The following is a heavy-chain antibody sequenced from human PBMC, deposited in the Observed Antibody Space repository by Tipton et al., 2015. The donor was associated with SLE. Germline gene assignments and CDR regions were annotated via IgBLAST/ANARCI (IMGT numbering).Heavy chain of an antibody. Sequence: TLSLTCTVSGGSISSGNYYWSWIRQPPGKGLEWIGYIYYSGTTYYNPSLRSGVTISVDTSKNQFSLKLSSVTAADTAVYYCARETMLRGLMDYWGQGTLVTVSS. D-gene: IGHD3-10*01. J-gene: IGHJ4*02. CDR1: GGSISSGNYY. CDR2: IYYSGTT. V-gene: IGHV4-30-4*01. CDR3: ARETMLRGLMDY.